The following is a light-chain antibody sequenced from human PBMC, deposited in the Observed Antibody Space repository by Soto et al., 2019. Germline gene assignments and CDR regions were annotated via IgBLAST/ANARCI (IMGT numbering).Light chain of an antibody. V-gene: IGLV2-14*03. CDR1: SSDVGAYNY. J-gene: IGLJ1*01. CDR3: CSYAGSNTHYV. Sequence: QSVLTQRASVSGSPGQSIAISCTGTSSDVGAYNYVSWYQHHPGKAPELLLYDVSNRPSGVSDRFSGSRSGNTASLTISALQAEDEADYYCCSYAGSNTHYVFGTGTKLTVL. CDR2: DVS.